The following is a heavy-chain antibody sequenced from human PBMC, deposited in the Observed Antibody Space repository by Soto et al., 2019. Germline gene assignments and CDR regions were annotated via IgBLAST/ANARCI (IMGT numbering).Heavy chain of an antibody. CDR2: ISGGGDNT. J-gene: IGHJ4*02. Sequence: EVQLLDSGGGLVQPGGSLRLSCEASGFTFSNYAMNWVRQAPGKGLEWVLGISGGGDNTYYADSVKGRFTISRDNSKNTVFLQMNSLRAADTAVYYCAKERLARGFDYLSQGTLVTVSS. CDR1: GFTFSNYA. CDR3: AKERLARGFDY. V-gene: IGHV3-23*01.